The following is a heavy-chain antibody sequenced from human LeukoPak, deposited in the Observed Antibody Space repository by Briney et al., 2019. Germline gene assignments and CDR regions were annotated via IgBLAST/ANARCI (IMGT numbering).Heavy chain of an antibody. CDR1: GFTFSRYG. Sequence: GGSLRPSCAASGFTFSRYGMHWVRQAPGRGLEWVAFIRYDGTNKHYADSVKGRFTISRDNSKHTLYLQMNSLRAEDTAVYYCARYGNAFDYWGQGTLVTISS. CDR2: IRYDGTNK. J-gene: IGHJ4*02. CDR3: ARYGNAFDY. D-gene: IGHD4-17*01. V-gene: IGHV3-30*02.